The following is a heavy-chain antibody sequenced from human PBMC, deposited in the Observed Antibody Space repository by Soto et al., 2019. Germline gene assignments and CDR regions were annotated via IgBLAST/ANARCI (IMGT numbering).Heavy chain of an antibody. D-gene: IGHD3-16*01. Sequence: ESGGGLVQPGGSLRLYCAASEFTFSIYEMNSAPQAPGKGLEWVSYISSSGSTIYYADSVKVRFTISRDNAKNSLYLQINSLRPEDSAVYYFARLRSRYFDLWCRGTLVTVSS. CDR3: ARLRSRYFDL. J-gene: IGHJ2*01. CDR2: ISSSGSTI. CDR1: EFTFSIYE. V-gene: IGHV3-48*03.